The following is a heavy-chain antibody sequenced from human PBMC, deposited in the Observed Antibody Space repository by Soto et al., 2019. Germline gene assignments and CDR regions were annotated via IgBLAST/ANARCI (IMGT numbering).Heavy chain of an antibody. V-gene: IGHV1-69*06. D-gene: IGHD1-1*01. J-gene: IGHJ6*02. CDR1: GDVFRSYG. CDR2: LIPIYDEP. CDR3: ARVREPHLDHYGLDV. Sequence: GASVKVSCKASGDVFRSYGIHWVRQAPGQGLEWMGGLIPIYDEPYYAQKFQGRVTITADKSTTTVHLELSSLRSEDTAVYFCARVREPHLDHYGLDVWGQGTTVTVSS.